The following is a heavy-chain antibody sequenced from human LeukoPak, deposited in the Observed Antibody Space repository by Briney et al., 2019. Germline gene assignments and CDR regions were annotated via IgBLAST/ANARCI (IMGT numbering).Heavy chain of an antibody. CDR2: IYHSGST. CDR1: GYSISSGYY. Sequence: PSETLSLTCAVSGYSISSGYYWGWIRQPPGKGLEWIGSIYHSGSTYYNPSLKSRVTISVDTSKNQFSLKLSSVTAADTAVYYCGRLNDFWEDYWGQGTLVTVSS. D-gene: IGHD3-3*01. J-gene: IGHJ4*02. CDR3: GRLNDFWEDY. V-gene: IGHV4-38-2*01.